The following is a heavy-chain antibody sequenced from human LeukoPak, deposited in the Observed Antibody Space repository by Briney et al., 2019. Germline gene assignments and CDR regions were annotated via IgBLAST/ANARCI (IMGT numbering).Heavy chain of an antibody. D-gene: IGHD1-7*01. J-gene: IGHJ5*02. CDR1: GYTFTSYG. V-gene: IGHV1-69*04. CDR2: IIPIFGIA. CDR3: ARNWNYGNWFDP. Sequence: SVKVSCKASGYTFTSYGISWVRQAPGQGLEWMGRIIPIFGIANYAQKFQGRVTITADKSTSTAYMELSSLRSEDTAVYYCARNWNYGNWFDPWGQGTLVTVSS.